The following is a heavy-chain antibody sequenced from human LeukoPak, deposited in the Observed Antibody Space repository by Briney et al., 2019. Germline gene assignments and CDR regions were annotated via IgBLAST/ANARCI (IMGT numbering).Heavy chain of an antibody. V-gene: IGHV1-69*13. D-gene: IGHD6-19*01. CDR2: IIPIFGTA. CDR3: AVGYSSGWYFD. J-gene: IGHJ4*02. CDR1: GGTFSSYA. Sequence: ASVTVSFTASGGTFSSYAISWVRQAPGQGLEWMGGIIPIFGTANYAQKFQGRVTITADESTSTAYMELSSLRSEDTAVYYCAVGYSSGWYFDWGQGTLVTVSS.